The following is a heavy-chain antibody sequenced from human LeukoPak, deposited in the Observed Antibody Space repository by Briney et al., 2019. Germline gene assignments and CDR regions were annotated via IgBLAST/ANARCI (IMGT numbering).Heavy chain of an antibody. V-gene: IGHV1-2*02. CDR2: GNPNSGVT. CDR3: ARGQKRWLQNYNYYYMDV. Sequence: ASVKVSCKASGYTFTGYYMPGGRQAPGQEGEWMGGGNPNSGVTNNAQKVQGRVAMTRETSISTAYMEQRRLRSDDTAVYYCARGQKRWLQNYNYYYMDVWGKGTTVTVSS. J-gene: IGHJ6*03. CDR1: GYTFTGYY. D-gene: IGHD5-24*01.